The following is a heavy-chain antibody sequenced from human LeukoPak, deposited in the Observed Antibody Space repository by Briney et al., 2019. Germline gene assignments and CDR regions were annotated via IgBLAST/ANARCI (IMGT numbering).Heavy chain of an antibody. CDR1: GFTFSTYA. CDR3: AKSMTLQWRGFFDL. J-gene: IGHJ2*01. D-gene: IGHD6-19*01. Sequence: GGSLRLSCAASGFTFSTYAMSWVRQAPGKGLEWVSTVSDSGANTYYADSVRGRFTISRDNSKNTLYLQKNSLRADDTAIYYCAKSMTLQWRGFFDLWGRGTHVTVSS. V-gene: IGHV3-23*01. CDR2: VSDSGANT.